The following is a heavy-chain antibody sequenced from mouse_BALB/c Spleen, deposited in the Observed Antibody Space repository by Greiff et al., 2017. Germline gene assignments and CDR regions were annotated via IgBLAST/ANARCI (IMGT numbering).Heavy chain of an antibody. Sequence: EVKLVESGGGLVQPGGSLKISCEASGFDFSRYWMSWVRQAPGKGLEWIGEINPDSSTINYTPSLKDKLIISRDNAKNTLYLQMSKVRSEDTALYYCARSWYYGSSYFDYWGQGTTLTVSS. V-gene: IGHV4-1*02. CDR2: INPDSSTI. D-gene: IGHD1-1*01. CDR3: ARSWYYGSSYFDY. CDR1: GFDFSRYW. J-gene: IGHJ2*01.